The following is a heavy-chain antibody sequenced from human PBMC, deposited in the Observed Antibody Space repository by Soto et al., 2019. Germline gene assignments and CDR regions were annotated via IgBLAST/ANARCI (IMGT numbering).Heavy chain of an antibody. Sequence: GGSLRLSCAASGFTFSSYAMHWVRQAPGKGLEWVAVISYDGSNKYYADSVKGRFTISRDNSKNTLYLQMNSLRAEDTAVYYCARDRNFRSGGSCFDYWGQGTLVTVSS. CDR1: GFTFSSYA. J-gene: IGHJ4*02. CDR3: ARDRNFRSGGSCFDY. V-gene: IGHV3-30*04. CDR2: ISYDGSNK. D-gene: IGHD2-15*01.